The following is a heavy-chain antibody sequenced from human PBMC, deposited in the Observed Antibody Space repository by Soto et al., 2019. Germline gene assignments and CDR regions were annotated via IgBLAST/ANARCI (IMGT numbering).Heavy chain of an antibody. D-gene: IGHD1-26*01. Sequence: GSLRLSCAASGFIFSSYWMSWVRQAPGKGLEWVANIKQDGSEKYYADSVKGRFTISRDNAKNSLYLQMNSLRAEDRAVYYCPSQGLLPYYFDYWGQGTLVTVPS. CDR1: GFIFSSYW. CDR2: IKQDGSEK. CDR3: PSQGLLPYYFDY. J-gene: IGHJ4*02. V-gene: IGHV3-7*03.